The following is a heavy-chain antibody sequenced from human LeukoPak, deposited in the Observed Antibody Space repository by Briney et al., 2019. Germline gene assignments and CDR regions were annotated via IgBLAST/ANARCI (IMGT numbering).Heavy chain of an antibody. CDR3: ARGRAFFD. J-gene: IGHJ4*02. V-gene: IGHV4-38-2*02. CDR2: IYHSGRT. Sequence: SETLSLTCTVSGYSISSGYYWGWIRQPPGKGLEWIGSIYHSGRTFYNPSLKSRITISRDTSKNQFSLKLSSVTAADTAVYYCARGRAFFDWGQGTLVTVSS. CDR1: GYSISSGYY. D-gene: IGHD3-3*02.